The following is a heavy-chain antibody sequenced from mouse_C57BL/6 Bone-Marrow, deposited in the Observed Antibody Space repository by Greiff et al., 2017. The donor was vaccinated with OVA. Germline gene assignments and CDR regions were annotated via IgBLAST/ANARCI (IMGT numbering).Heavy chain of an antibody. CDR3: ARGPEYGSSGWYFDV. Sequence: QVQLQQPGAELVKPGASVKLSCKASGYTFTSYWMHWVKQRPGRGLEWIGRIDPNSGGPKYNEKFKSKATLTVDKPSSTAYMQLSSRTSEDSAVYYCARGPEYGSSGWYFDVWGTGTTVTVSS. J-gene: IGHJ1*03. D-gene: IGHD1-1*01. CDR1: GYTFTSYW. CDR2: IDPNSGGP. V-gene: IGHV1-72*01.